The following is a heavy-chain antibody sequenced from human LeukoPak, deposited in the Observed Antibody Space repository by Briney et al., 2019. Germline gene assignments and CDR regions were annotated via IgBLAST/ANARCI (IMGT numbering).Heavy chain of an antibody. J-gene: IGHJ4*02. CDR1: EFTFSTYG. Sequence: GGSLRLSCAASEFTFSTYGMHWVRQAPGKGLEWVAIIWYDGTNKYYADSVKGRFTISRDNSKNTLYLQMNSLRAEDTAVYYCARDLGRSYYYFDYWGQGTLVTVSS. D-gene: IGHD1-26*01. CDR2: IWYDGTNK. CDR3: ARDLGRSYYYFDY. V-gene: IGHV3-33*01.